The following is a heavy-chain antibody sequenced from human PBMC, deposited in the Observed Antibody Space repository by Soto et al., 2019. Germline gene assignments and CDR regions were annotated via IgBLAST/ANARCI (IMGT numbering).Heavy chain of an antibody. CDR3: VRDRVTMIRGTPEAFDM. CDR2: IWYDGSNE. D-gene: IGHD3-10*01. V-gene: IGHV3-33*01. J-gene: IGHJ3*02. Sequence: QVQLVESGGGVVQPGRSLRLSCAASGFSFSSYGMNWVRQAPGKGLEWVAVIWYDGSNEYYADSVKGRFTISRDNSKNTLFLQINSLRADDTAVYYCVRDRVTMIRGTPEAFDMWGQGTTVTVSS. CDR1: GFSFSSYG.